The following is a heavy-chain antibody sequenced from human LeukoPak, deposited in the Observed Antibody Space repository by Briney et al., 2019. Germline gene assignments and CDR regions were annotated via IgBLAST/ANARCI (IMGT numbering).Heavy chain of an antibody. CDR2: ITSDGST. Sequence: GRSLRLSCAASGFTFDDYAMHWVRQAPGKGLVWVSRITSDGSTNYADSVMGRFTISRDNAKNTLYLQMTSLTADDTGVYYCARTATGSYYNYWGQGTLVTVSS. CDR3: ARTATGSYYNY. CDR1: GFTFDDYA. J-gene: IGHJ4*02. D-gene: IGHD1-26*01. V-gene: IGHV3-74*01.